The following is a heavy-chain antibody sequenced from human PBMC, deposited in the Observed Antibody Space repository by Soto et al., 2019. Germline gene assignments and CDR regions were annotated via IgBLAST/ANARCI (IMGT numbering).Heavy chain of an antibody. CDR1: GFSFVNYA. V-gene: IGHV3-23*01. D-gene: IGHD6-19*01. CDR3: AKATTNGGWFNPFDS. CDR2: LSGIGTST. Sequence: GPLRLSCAAYGFSFVNYAMNWVRPAPGKGLEWVSGLSGIGTSTYYADSVKGRFTISRDNSRDTLFLQMNSLTADNTAVYYCAKATTNGGWFNPFDSWGQGALVTVSS. J-gene: IGHJ4*02.